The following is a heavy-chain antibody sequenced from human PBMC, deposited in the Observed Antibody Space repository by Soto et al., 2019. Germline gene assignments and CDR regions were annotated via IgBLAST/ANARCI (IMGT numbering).Heavy chain of an antibody. J-gene: IGHJ4*02. Sequence: SETLCVTCTVSGGCIGSANYYWSWIRQPLGKGLEWIGYIYYSGSTHYNPSLKSRVLISLDTSKNQFSLKLSSVTAADTAVYYCARGYGDFWGQGTLVTVS. CDR1: GGCIGSANYY. D-gene: IGHD3-16*01. CDR2: IYYSGST. CDR3: ARGYGDF. V-gene: IGHV4-30-4*01.